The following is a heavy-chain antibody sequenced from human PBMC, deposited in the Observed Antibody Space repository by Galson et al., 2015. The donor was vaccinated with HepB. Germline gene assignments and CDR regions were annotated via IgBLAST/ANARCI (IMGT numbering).Heavy chain of an antibody. CDR1: GYTFTSYD. D-gene: IGHD1-26*01. Sequence: SVKVSCKASGYTFTSYDINWVRQATGQGLEWMGWMNPNSGNTGYAQKFQGRVTMTRNTSISTAYMELSSLRSEDTAVYYCARAWERGGLYYFAYWGPGTLVTVSS. CDR2: MNPNSGNT. CDR3: ARAWERGGLYYFAY. V-gene: IGHV1-8*01. J-gene: IGHJ4*02.